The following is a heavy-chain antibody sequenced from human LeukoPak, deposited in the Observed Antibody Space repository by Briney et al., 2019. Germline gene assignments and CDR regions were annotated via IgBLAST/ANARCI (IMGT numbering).Heavy chain of an antibody. CDR2: INPNSGGT. Sequence: GASVKVSCKASGYTFTGYYMHWVRQAPGQGVEGMGWINPNSGGTNYAQKFQGRVTMTRDTSISTAYMELSRLRSDDTAVYYCAREVTMPSRFTRDYWGQGTLVTVSS. D-gene: IGHD2-2*01. J-gene: IGHJ4*02. CDR3: AREVTMPSRFTRDY. V-gene: IGHV1-2*02. CDR1: GYTFTGYY.